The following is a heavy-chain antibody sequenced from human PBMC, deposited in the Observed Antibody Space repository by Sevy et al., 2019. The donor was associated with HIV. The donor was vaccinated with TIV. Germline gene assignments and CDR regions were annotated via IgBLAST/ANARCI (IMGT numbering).Heavy chain of an antibody. V-gene: IGHV4-30-4*01. CDR2: IYYSGST. CDR3: ARVHYDRYDFDY. Sequence: SETLSLTCSVSGGSMHSADYYWSWIRQPPGKGLEWIGYIYYSGSTYYNPSLRSRVTISVDMSKNQFSLRLSSVTAADTAVYYCARVHYDRYDFDYWGQGTLVTVSS. D-gene: IGHD3-10*02. J-gene: IGHJ4*02. CDR1: GGSMHSADYY.